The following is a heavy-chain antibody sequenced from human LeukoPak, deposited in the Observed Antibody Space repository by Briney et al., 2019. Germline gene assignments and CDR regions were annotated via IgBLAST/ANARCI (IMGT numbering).Heavy chain of an antibody. V-gene: IGHV3-21*01. CDR1: GFTFSSYS. Sequence: GGSLRLSCAASGFTFSSYSMNWVRQAPGKGLEWVSSISSSSSYIYYADSVKGRFTISRDNAKNSLYLQMNSRRAEDTAVYYCARGGDSVLYYFDYWGQGTLVTVSS. CDR2: ISSSSSYI. CDR3: ARGGDSVLYYFDY. D-gene: IGHD5-18*01. J-gene: IGHJ4*02.